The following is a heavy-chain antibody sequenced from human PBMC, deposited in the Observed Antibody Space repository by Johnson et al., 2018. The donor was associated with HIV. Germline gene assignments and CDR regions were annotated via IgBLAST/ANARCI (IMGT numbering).Heavy chain of an antibody. CDR3: ARDPPYGSGTYFDAFDI. V-gene: IGHV3-74*01. CDR2: ISSDGSST. D-gene: IGHD3-10*01. CDR1: GFTFSSYW. J-gene: IGHJ3*02. Sequence: VQLVESGGGLVQPGGSLILSCAASGFTFSSYWMHWVRQTPGKGLVWVSRISSDGSSTSYADSVKGRFTISRDNAKNTLYLQMNSLRAEDTAVYYCARDPPYGSGTYFDAFDIWGQGTMVTVSS.